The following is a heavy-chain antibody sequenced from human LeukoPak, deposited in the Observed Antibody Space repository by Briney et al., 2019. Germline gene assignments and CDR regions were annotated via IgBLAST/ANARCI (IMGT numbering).Heavy chain of an antibody. Sequence: GGSLRLSCAASGFTFSSYPTHWVRQAPGKGLEWLAIISNDGSKKYYADSVKGRFTISIDNSKNTLYLQMNSLRAEDTAVYYCARRAGAYTHPYDYWGQGTLVTVSS. CDR1: GFTFSSYP. D-gene: IGHD3-16*01. CDR3: ARRAGAYTHPYDY. CDR2: ISNDGSKK. J-gene: IGHJ4*02. V-gene: IGHV3-30*14.